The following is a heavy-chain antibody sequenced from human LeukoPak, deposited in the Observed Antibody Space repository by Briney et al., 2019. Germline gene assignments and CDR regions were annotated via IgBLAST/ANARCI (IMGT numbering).Heavy chain of an antibody. D-gene: IGHD6-25*01. CDR1: GFTFSSYG. V-gene: IGHV3-23*01. CDR2: ISGSGGTT. CDR3: AKEEFTPSGY. Sequence: PGGSLRLSCAASGFTFSSYGIHWVRQAPGKGLEWVSAISGSGGTTDYADSVKGRFTISRDNSKNTLYLQMNSLRAEDTAVYYCAKEEFTPSGYWGRGTLVTVSS. J-gene: IGHJ4*02.